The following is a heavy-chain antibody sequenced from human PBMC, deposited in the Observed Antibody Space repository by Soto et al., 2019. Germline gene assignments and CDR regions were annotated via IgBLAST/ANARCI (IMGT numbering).Heavy chain of an antibody. V-gene: IGHV3-30*18. Sequence: QVQLVESGGGVVQPGRSLRLSCAVSGFTFSTYGMHWVRQAPGKGLEWVAVISLNGGEKYYTDSVEGRFTISRDNSRNTLYLQMDSLTVEDTAVSFCAKEFDSSGWGSFFDSWGQGTLVTVSS. J-gene: IGHJ4*02. CDR3: AKEFDSSGWGSFFDS. CDR1: GFTFSTYG. D-gene: IGHD6-19*01. CDR2: ISLNGGEK.